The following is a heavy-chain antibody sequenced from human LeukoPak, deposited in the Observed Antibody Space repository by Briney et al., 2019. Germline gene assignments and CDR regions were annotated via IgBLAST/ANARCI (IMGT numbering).Heavy chain of an antibody. Sequence: SETLSLTCTVSGDSINNYYWSWIRQPPGEGLEWIGHFFYSGGTNYNPSLKSRVTISVDTSKNQLSLKLSSVTAADTAVYYCARSYYGSTSTNYYMDVWGKGTTVTVSS. D-gene: IGHD2-2*01. CDR3: ARSYYGSTSTNYYMDV. CDR2: FFYSGGT. J-gene: IGHJ6*03. V-gene: IGHV4-59*01. CDR1: GDSINNYY.